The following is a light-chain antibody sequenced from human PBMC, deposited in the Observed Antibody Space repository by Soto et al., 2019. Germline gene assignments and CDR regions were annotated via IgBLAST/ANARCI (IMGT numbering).Light chain of an antibody. Sequence: QSVLTQPPSVSAAPGQKVTISCSGSSSNIGNNYVSWYQQLPRTAPKLLIYENNKRPSGIPDRFSGSKSGTSATLGITGLQTGDEADYYCGTWDSSLGAYVFGTGTKVTAL. V-gene: IGLV1-51*02. CDR3: GTWDSSLGAYV. CDR1: SSNIGNNY. J-gene: IGLJ1*01. CDR2: ENN.